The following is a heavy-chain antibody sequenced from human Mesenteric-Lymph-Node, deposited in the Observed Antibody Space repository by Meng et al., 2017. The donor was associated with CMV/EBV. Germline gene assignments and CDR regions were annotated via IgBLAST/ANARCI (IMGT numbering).Heavy chain of an antibody. Sequence: SVKVSCKASGYTFTGYYMHWVRQAPGQGLEWMGGIIPILGIANYAQKFQGRVTITADKSTSTAYMELSSLRSEDTAVYYCARVPQNIYGMDVWGQGTTVTVSS. CDR2: IIPILGIA. D-gene: IGHD2/OR15-2a*01. CDR1: GYTFTGYY. CDR3: ARVPQNIYGMDV. J-gene: IGHJ6*02. V-gene: IGHV1-69*10.